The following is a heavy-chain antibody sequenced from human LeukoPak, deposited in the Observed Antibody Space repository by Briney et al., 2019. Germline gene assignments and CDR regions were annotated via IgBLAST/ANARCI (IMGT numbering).Heavy chain of an antibody. Sequence: ASVKVSCKASGYTFTGYYMHWVRQAPRQGLEWMGWINPNSGGTNYAQKFQGRVTMTRDTSISTAYMALSRLRSDDTAVYYCARAYCGGDCFRDWFDPWGQGTLVTVSS. J-gene: IGHJ5*02. CDR3: ARAYCGGDCFRDWFDP. D-gene: IGHD2-21*02. CDR2: INPNSGGT. CDR1: GYTFTGYY. V-gene: IGHV1-2*02.